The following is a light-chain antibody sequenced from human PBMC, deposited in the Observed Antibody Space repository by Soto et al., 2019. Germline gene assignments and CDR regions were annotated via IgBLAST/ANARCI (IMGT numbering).Light chain of an antibody. CDR2: EDY. Sequence: QTVVTQPPAVSAAPGQKVTISCSGSSSNIGIHYVSWYQQLPGTAPKLLIYEDYKRPAGVTDRFSGSKSGASATLGITGLQTGDEADYYCGTWDGSLTAWVFGGGTKLTVL. J-gene: IGLJ3*02. CDR1: SSNIGIHY. CDR3: GTWDGSLTAWV. V-gene: IGLV1-51*02.